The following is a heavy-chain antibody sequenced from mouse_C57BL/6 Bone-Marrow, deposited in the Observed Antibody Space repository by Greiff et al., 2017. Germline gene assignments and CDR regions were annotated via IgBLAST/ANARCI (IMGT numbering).Heavy chain of an antibody. V-gene: IGHV5-6*01. CDR2: ISSGGSYT. J-gene: IGHJ2*01. Sequence: EVMLVESGGDLVKPGGSLKLSCAASGFTFSSYGMSWVRQTPDKGLEWVETISSGGSYTYYPDRVKGRITITRDNADNTPYMQMSSLKSEDTAMYYCARLDYWGQGPTLTVSS. CDR1: GFTFSSYG. CDR3: ARLDY.